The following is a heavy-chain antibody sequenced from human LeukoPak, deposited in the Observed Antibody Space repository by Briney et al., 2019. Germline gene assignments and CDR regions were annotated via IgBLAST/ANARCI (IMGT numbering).Heavy chain of an antibody. CDR2: ISSSSTYI. Sequence: GGSLRLSCAASGFTFSAYNMNWVRQAPGKGLEWVSFISSSSTYIYHADSVRGRFTISRDNAKNSLYLQMNSLRVEDTAVYYCARDYPDGGGGRYFDWLPVFRGQGTLVTVSS. CDR1: GFTFSAYN. CDR3: ARDYPDGGGGRYFDWLPVF. D-gene: IGHD3-9*01. V-gene: IGHV3-21*01. J-gene: IGHJ4*02.